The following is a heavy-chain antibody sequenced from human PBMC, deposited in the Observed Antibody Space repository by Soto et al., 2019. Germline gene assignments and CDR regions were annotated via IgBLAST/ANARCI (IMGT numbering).Heavy chain of an antibody. V-gene: IGHV4-39*02. CDR3: ARERPDGSRLGP. D-gene: IGHD6-13*01. CDR2: IYYSGST. J-gene: IGHJ5*02. CDR1: GGSISSSSYY. Sequence: SXTLSLTCTVSGGSISSSSYYWGWIRQPPGKGLEWIVSIYYSGSTYYNPSLKGRVTISVDTSKNQFSLKLSSVTAADTAVYYCARERPDGSRLGPWGQGTLVTVSS.